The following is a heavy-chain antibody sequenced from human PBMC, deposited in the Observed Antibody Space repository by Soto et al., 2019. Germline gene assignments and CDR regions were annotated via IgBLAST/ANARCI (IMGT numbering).Heavy chain of an antibody. D-gene: IGHD2-21*02. J-gene: IGHJ4*02. CDR1: GFTFSSYA. CDR2: ISYDGSNK. V-gene: IGHV3-30-3*01. Sequence: QVQLVESGGGVVQPGRSLRLSCAASGFTFSSYAMHWVRQAPGKGLEWVAVISYDGSNKYYADSVKGRFTISRDNSKNTLNLQMNSLRAEDTAVYYCARDRAVVTAITPGYFDYWGQGTLVTVSS. CDR3: ARDRAVVTAITPGYFDY.